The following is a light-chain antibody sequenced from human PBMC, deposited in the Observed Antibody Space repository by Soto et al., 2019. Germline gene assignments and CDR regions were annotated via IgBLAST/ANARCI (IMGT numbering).Light chain of an antibody. CDR2: GAS. Sequence: EIVLTQSPGTLSLSPGERAPLSCGASQSVTSNYLAWYQQKPGQAPRLLIFGASIRVKGIPDRFIGSGSGTDFTLTISRLEPEDFAVYYCQHYVTSLTTFGQGTKVDIK. V-gene: IGKV3-20*01. CDR1: QSVTSNY. CDR3: QHYVTSLTT. J-gene: IGKJ1*01.